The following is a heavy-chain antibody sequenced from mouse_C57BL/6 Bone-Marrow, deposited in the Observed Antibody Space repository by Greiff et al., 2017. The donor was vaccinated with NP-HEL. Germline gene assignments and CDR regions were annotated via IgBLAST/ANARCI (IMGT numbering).Heavy chain of an antibody. D-gene: IGHD1-1*01. CDR3: ARVGSTPFDY. V-gene: IGHV1-64*01. CDR2: IHPNSGST. J-gene: IGHJ2*01. CDR1: GYTFTSYW. Sequence: QVQLQQPGAELVKPGASVKLSCKASGYTFTSYWMHWVKQRPGQGLEWIGMIHPNSGSTNYNEKFKSKATLTVDKSSCTAYMQISCLTSEDSAVYYSARVGSTPFDYWGQGTTLTVSS.